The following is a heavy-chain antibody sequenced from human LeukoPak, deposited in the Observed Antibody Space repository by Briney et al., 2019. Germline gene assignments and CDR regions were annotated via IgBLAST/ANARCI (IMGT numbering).Heavy chain of an antibody. D-gene: IGHD3-10*01. Sequence: SETLSLTCGVYGGSFSGYYWSWIRQPPGKGLEWIGEINHSGSTNYNPSLKSRVTISVDTSKNHFSLKMNSVTAADTAVYYCARVPRGFNYMDVWGKGTTVTISS. CDR2: INHSGST. J-gene: IGHJ6*03. CDR1: GGSFSGYY. CDR3: ARVPRGFNYMDV. V-gene: IGHV4-34*01.